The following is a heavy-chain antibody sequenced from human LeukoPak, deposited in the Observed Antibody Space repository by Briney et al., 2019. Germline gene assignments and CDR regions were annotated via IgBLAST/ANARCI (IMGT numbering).Heavy chain of an antibody. CDR2: INPNSGGT. CDR3: ARVFYGSRNFDY. V-gene: IGHV1-2*02. J-gene: IGHJ4*02. Sequence: GASVKVSCKATGYTFTVYYMHWVRQAPGQGLEWMGWINPNSGGTNYAQKFQGRVTMTRDTSISTAYMELSRLRSDDTAVYYCARVFYGSRNFDYWGQGTLVTVSS. CDR1: GYTFTVYY. D-gene: IGHD3-10*01.